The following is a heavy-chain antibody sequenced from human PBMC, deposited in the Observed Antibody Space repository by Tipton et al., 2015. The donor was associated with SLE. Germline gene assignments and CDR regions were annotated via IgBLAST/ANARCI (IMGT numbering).Heavy chain of an antibody. CDR2: INPNGGGT. CDR1: GYTFTDYY. J-gene: IGHJ6*02. CDR3: ARTVGIGASYYCVMAA. D-gene: IGHD4-23*01. V-gene: IGHV1-2*06. Sequence: QVQLVQSGAEVKKPGASVKVSCKASGYTFTDYYLHWVRQAPGQGLERMGRINPNGGGTNYARSFRGGVTMTRDTSISTDYMDLSRLRSDDAAVYYCARTVGIGASYYCVMAAWGQGTTVTVSS.